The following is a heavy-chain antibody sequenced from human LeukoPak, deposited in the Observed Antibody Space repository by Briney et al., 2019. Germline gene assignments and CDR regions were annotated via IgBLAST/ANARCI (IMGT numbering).Heavy chain of an antibody. CDR3: AKDMGPKGVVFDY. D-gene: IGHD2-15*01. J-gene: IGHJ4*02. CDR2: ISWNSGSI. CDR1: GFTFDDYA. Sequence: SGRSLRLSCAASGFTFDDYAMHWVRQAPGKGLEWVSGISWNSGSIGYADSVKGRFTISRDNAKNSLYLQMNSLRAEDTALYYCAKDMGPKGVVFDYWGQGTLVTVSS. V-gene: IGHV3-9*01.